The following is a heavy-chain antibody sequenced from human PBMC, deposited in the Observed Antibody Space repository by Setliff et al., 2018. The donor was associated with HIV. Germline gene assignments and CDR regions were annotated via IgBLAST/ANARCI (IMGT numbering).Heavy chain of an antibody. Sequence: PSETLSLTCTVSGDPINSHYWSWIRQPPGEGLEWIGHISYSECTNYNPSLKSRVTISLDTSKKHFSLDLYSVTAADTAVYYCARDHNSGTLHAFDLWGQGTKVTVSS. CDR2: ISYSECT. J-gene: IGHJ3*01. V-gene: IGHV4-59*11. D-gene: IGHD1-26*01. CDR1: GDPINSHY. CDR3: ARDHNSGTLHAFDL.